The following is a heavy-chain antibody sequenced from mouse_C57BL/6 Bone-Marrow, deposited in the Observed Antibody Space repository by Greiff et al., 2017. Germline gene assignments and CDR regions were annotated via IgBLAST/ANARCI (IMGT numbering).Heavy chain of an antibody. CDR2: IHPNSGST. D-gene: IGHD3-2*02. CDR1: GYTFTNYW. Sequence: QVQLQQSGAELVKPGASVKLSCKASGYTFTNYWMHWVKQRPGQGLEWIGMIHPNSGSTNYNEKFKGKATLTVDKSSSTAYMQLSSLTSEDSAVFYSPRQHSFAFDYWGQGTTLTVSS. CDR3: PRQHSFAFDY. J-gene: IGHJ2*01. V-gene: IGHV1-64*01.